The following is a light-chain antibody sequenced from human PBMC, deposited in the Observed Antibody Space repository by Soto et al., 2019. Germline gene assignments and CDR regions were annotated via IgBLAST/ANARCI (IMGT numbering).Light chain of an antibody. CDR3: QVWDSSTDHYV. J-gene: IGLJ1*01. CDR2: DDT. V-gene: IGLV3-21*02. CDR1: NIGSKS. Sequence: SYELTQSPSVSVAPGQTARITCGANNIGSKSVHWYQQRPGQAPVLVVHDDTDRPSGIPERFSGSNSGNTATLTISAVEAGDEADYYCQVWDSSTDHYVFGIGTKVTLL.